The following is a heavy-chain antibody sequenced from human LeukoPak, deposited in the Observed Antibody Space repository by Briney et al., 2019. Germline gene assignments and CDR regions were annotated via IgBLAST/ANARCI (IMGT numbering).Heavy chain of an antibody. CDR1: GGSISSRTYY. D-gene: IGHD4-17*01. V-gene: IGHV4-39*01. CDR2: MYYSGST. Sequence: PSETLSLTCTVSGGSISSRTYYWGWIRQPPGKGLELIGSMYYSGSTYYNPSLKSRVTISVDTSKNQVSLKLSSVTAADTAVYYCASRPTTWGFVDYWGQGTLVTVSS. J-gene: IGHJ4*02. CDR3: ASRPTTWGFVDY.